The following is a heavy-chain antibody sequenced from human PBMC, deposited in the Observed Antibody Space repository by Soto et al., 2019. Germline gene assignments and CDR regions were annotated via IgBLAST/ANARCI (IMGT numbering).Heavy chain of an antibody. Sequence: PGGSLRLSCAVSGFTFSSYAMTWVRQAPGKGLEWVSTISTTGIATYYADSVKGRFTISRDNSKNTLYLQMNSLRAEDTAVYYCAKETLSSNNDYKYYYYGMDVWGQGTTVTVSS. J-gene: IGHJ6*02. V-gene: IGHV3-23*01. D-gene: IGHD2-2*01. CDR2: ISTTGIAT. CDR3: AKETLSSNNDYKYYYYGMDV. CDR1: GFTFSSYA.